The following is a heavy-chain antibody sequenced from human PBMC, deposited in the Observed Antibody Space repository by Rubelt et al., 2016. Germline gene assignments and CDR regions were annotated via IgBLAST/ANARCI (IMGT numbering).Heavy chain of an antibody. J-gene: IGHJ4*02. V-gene: IGHV1-18*01. Sequence: QVQLVQSGAEVKKPGASVTVSCKASGYTFTNYGISWVRQPPGQGLDWTGWLSAYNDNTNYAQKFRGRVTMTTDTSTSTAYMERRSLRSDDTAVYYCARDLTYNLPAYWGQGTLVTVSS. CDR2: LSAYNDNT. CDR1: GYTFTNYG. CDR3: ARDLTYNLPAY. D-gene: IGHD5-24*01.